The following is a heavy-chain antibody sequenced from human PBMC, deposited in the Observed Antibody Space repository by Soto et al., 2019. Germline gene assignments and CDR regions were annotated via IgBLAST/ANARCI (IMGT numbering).Heavy chain of an antibody. J-gene: IGHJ6*02. V-gene: IGHV3-49*03. Sequence: PGGSLRLSCTASGFTFGDYAMSWFRQAPGKGLEWVGFIRSKAYGGTTEYAASVKGRFTISRDDSKSIAYLQMNSLKTEDTAVYYCTRDPAAGPVWLYYGMDVWGQGTTVTAP. CDR2: IRSKAYGGTT. CDR3: TRDPAAGPVWLYYGMDV. CDR1: GFTFGDYA. D-gene: IGHD6-13*01.